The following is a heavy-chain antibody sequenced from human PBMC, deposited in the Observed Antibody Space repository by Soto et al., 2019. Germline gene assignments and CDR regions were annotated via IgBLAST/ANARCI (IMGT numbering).Heavy chain of an antibody. CDR2: IIPIFSSR. CDR3: ARGETDLGV. V-gene: IGHV1-69*01. D-gene: IGHD2-21*02. J-gene: IGHJ6*02. CDR1: RDTFNKYA. Sequence: QVQLVQSGAEVKKPGSSVKVSCKTSRDTFNKYAFNWVRQAPGQGLEWMGWIIPIFSSRNYAEKVQGRVTITADDSTSTAYMELRSLRFEDTAVYYCARGETDLGVWGQGTTVTVSS.